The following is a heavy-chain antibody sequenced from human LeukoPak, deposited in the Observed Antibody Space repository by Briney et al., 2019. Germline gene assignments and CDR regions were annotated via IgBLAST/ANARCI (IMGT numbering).Heavy chain of an antibody. CDR1: GFTFVGFS. D-gene: IGHD2-21*02. CDR3: VRASGGDCYGH. CDR2: ISSSSTTI. J-gene: IGHJ4*02. Sequence: GGSLKPSCAASGFTFVGFSLNGVPQAQGKGLDWLSYISSSSTTIFYANSVKGRFTIYRDNAKNSLYLQMNSLRDEDTALYYCVRASGGDCYGHWGQGTLVTVSS. V-gene: IGHV3-48*02.